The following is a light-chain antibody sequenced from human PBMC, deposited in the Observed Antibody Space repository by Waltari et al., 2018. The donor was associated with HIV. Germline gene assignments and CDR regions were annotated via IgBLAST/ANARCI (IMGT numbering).Light chain of an antibody. Sequence: QSVLTQPPSVSAAPGQKVTISCSGSTSTLGNNYVFWYQQLPGTVPKLLIYDNYDRPSGIPDRFSGSKSGTSATLGITGLQTGDEADYYCGTWDTSLNAGVFGGGTKLTVL. V-gene: IGLV1-51*01. CDR3: GTWDTSLNAGV. CDR2: DNY. J-gene: IGLJ2*01. CDR1: TSTLGNNY.